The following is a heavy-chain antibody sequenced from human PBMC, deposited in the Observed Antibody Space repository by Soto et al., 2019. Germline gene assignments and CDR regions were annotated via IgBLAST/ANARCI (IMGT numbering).Heavy chain of an antibody. V-gene: IGHV4-34*01. Sequence: QVQLQQWGAGLLKPSETLSLTCAVYGGSFSGYYWSWIRQPPGKGLEWIGEINHSGSTNYNPSLKSRITISVDTSKNQFSLKLSSVTAADTAVYYCARGSLTAERGGFDPWGQGTLVTVSS. CDR3: ARGSLTAERGGFDP. J-gene: IGHJ5*02. CDR1: GGSFSGYY. D-gene: IGHD3-16*01. CDR2: INHSGST.